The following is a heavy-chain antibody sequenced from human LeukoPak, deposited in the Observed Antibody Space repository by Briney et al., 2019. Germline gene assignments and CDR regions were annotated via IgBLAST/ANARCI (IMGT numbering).Heavy chain of an antibody. V-gene: IGHV1-2*02. D-gene: IGHD6-13*01. CDR2: INPNTGGT. CDR3: AREYVADSSPLFDY. J-gene: IGHJ4*02. CDR1: GYSLIGYS. Sequence: ASVKVSCKASGYSLIGYSMHWVRQAPGQGLEWMGWINPNTGGTNYPQKSQGRVTMTRDTSISTAYMELSSLRSDDTAVYHCAREYVADSSPLFDYWGQGSLVTVSS.